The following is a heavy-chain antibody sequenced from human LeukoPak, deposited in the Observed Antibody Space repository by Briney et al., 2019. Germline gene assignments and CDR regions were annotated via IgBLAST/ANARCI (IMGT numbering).Heavy chain of an antibody. CDR2: IYYSGST. V-gene: IGHV4-59*01. J-gene: IGHJ6*03. CDR3: ARVSTGYPRNYYYYMDV. Sequence: SETLSLTCTVSGGSISSYYWSWIRQPPGKGLEWIGYIYYSGSTNYNPSLKSRVTISVDTSKNQFSLKLSSVTAADTAVYYCARVSTGYPRNYYYYMDVWGKGTTVTISS. CDR1: GGSISSYY. D-gene: IGHD3-9*01.